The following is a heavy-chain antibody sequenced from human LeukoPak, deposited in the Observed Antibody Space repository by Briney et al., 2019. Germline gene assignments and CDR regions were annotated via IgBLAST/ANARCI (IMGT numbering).Heavy chain of an antibody. CDR1: GITFSNYG. CDR3: AKSPYRGGSSWTEFDY. V-gene: IGHV3-30*02. CDR2: IRYDGSDK. J-gene: IGHJ4*02. D-gene: IGHD6-13*01. Sequence: GGSLRLSCAASGITFSNYGIHWVRQAPGKGLEWVAFIRYDGSDKYYAEFVKGRFTISRDSSKNTVYLQMNSLRDEDTAVYYCAKSPYRGGSSWTEFDYWGQGTLVTVSS.